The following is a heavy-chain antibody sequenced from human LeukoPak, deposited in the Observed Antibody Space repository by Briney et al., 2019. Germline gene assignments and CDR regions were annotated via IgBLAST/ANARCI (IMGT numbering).Heavy chain of an antibody. CDR1: GYTFTSYY. CDR2: ISAYNGNT. Sequence: GASVKVSCKASGYTFTSYYMHWVRQAPGQGLEWMGWISAYNGNTNYAQKLQGRVTMTTDTSTSTAYMELRSLRSDDTAVYYCARGGDYYDSSGYYIDYWGQGTLVTVSS. D-gene: IGHD3-22*01. J-gene: IGHJ4*02. V-gene: IGHV1-18*04. CDR3: ARGGDYYDSSGYYIDY.